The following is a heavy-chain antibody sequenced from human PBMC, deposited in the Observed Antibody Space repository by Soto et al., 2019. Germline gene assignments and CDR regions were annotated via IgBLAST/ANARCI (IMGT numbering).Heavy chain of an antibody. CDR3: ARDGFGTSAGDFDI. D-gene: IGHD3-16*01. V-gene: IGHV1-69*04. CDR2: IIPILGIA. CDR1: GGTFSSYT. J-gene: IGHJ3*02. Sequence: SVKVSCKASGGTFSSYTISWVRQAPGQGLEWMGRIIPILGIANYAQKFQGRVTITADKSTSTAYMELSSLRSEDTAVYYCARDGFGTSAGDFDIWGQGTMVTVAS.